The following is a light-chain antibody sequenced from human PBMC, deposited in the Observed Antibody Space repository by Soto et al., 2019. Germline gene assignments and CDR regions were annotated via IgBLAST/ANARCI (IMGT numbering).Light chain of an antibody. J-gene: IGKJ4*01. CDR2: DAS. Sequence: DIQMTQSPSSLSASVGDRVTITCQASQDINTYLNWYQQKTGKAPKLLIYDASKLETGVPSRFSGGGSGTEFTLTVTSLQPEDIATYFCQHYDTLLLTFGGGTKVEL. CDR3: QHYDTLLLT. CDR1: QDINTY. V-gene: IGKV1-33*01.